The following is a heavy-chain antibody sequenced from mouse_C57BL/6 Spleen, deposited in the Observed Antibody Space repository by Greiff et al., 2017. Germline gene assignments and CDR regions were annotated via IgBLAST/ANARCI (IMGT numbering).Heavy chain of an antibody. CDR2: IYPGDGDT. D-gene: IGHD2-4*01. Sequence: QVQLQQSGPELVKPGASVKISCKASGYAFSSSWMNWVKQRPGKGLEWIGRIYPGDGDTNYNGKFKGKATLTADKSPSTAYMQLSSLTSEDSAVYFCAREYDYDGDWFAYWGQGTLVTVSA. J-gene: IGHJ3*01. CDR3: AREYDYDGDWFAY. CDR1: GYAFSSSW. V-gene: IGHV1-82*01.